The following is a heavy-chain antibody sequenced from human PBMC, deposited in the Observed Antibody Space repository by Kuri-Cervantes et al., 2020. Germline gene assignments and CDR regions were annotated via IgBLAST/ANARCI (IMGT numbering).Heavy chain of an antibody. D-gene: IGHD3-16*01. CDR1: GYTFTSYG. CDR2: ISAYNGNT. CDR3: ARDRRRGGIRDPCGY. Sequence: ASVKVSCKASGYTFTSYGISCVRQAPGQGLEWMGWISAYNGNTNYAQKLQGRVTMTTDTSTSTAYMELRSLRSDDTAVYYCARDRRRGGIRDPCGYWGQGTLVTVSS. V-gene: IGHV1-18*01. J-gene: IGHJ4*02.